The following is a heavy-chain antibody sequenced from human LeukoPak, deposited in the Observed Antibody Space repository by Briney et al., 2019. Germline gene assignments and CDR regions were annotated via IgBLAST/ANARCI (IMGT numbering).Heavy chain of an antibody. D-gene: IGHD6-13*01. CDR2: ISYDGSNK. J-gene: IGHJ4*02. V-gene: IGHV3-30*03. CDR3: AREPSSTSARAAAADGDY. Sequence: GGSLRLSCAASGFTFSSYGMHWVRQAPGKGLEWVAVISYDGSNKYYADSVKGRFTISRDNSKNTLYLQMNSLRAEDTAVYYCAREPSSTSARAAAADGDYWGQGTLVTVSS. CDR1: GFTFSSYG.